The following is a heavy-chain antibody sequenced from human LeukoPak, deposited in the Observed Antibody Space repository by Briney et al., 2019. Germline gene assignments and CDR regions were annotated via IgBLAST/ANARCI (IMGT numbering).Heavy chain of an antibody. Sequence: SETLSLTRTVSAGSISSYYWSWVRQPPGKGLEWIGYIYYSGSTNYNPSLKSRVTISVDTSKNQFSLKLSSVTAADTAVYYCARSRGSEYSGSYILGYWGQGTLVTVSS. V-gene: IGHV4-59*01. D-gene: IGHD1-26*01. CDR2: IYYSGST. CDR1: AGSISSYY. CDR3: ARSRGSEYSGSYILGY. J-gene: IGHJ4*02.